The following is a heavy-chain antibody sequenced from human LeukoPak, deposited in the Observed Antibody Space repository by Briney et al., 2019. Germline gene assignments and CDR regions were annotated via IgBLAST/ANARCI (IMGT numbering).Heavy chain of an antibody. CDR3: ARVFEDYYDSSGYQYYYFDY. V-gene: IGHV1-18*01. Sequence: ASVSLSCKASGYTFTSYGISWVRQAPGQGLEWMGWISAYNGNTNYAQKLQGRVTMTTDTSTSTAYMELRSLRSDDTAVYYCARVFEDYYDSSGYQYYYFDYWGQGTLVTVSS. D-gene: IGHD3-22*01. CDR1: GYTFTSYG. CDR2: ISAYNGNT. J-gene: IGHJ4*02.